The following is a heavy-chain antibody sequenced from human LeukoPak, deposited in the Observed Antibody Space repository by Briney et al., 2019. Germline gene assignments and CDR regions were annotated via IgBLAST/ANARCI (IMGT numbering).Heavy chain of an antibody. CDR2: ISYDGGNK. CDR3: AKNGDMITFGGA. D-gene: IGHD3-16*01. J-gene: IGHJ5*02. CDR1: GFTFSSYA. V-gene: IGHV3-30-3*01. Sequence: PGGSLRLPCAASGFTFSSYAMSWVRQAPGKGLEWVAVISYDGGNKYYADSVKGRFTISRDNSKNTLYLQMNSLRAEDTAVYYCAKNGDMITFGGAWGQGTLVTVSS.